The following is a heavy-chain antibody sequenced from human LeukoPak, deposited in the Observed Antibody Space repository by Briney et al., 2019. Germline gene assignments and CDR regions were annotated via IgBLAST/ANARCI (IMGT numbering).Heavy chain of an antibody. Sequence: GGSLRLSCAASGFTVSSNYMSWVRQAPGKGLEWVSVIYSGGSTYYADSVKGRFTISRDNSKNTPYLQMNSLRAEDTAVYYCAREYCSGGSCYTDYWGQGTLVTASS. CDR3: AREYCSGGSCYTDY. CDR1: GFTVSSNY. V-gene: IGHV3-66*01. J-gene: IGHJ4*02. D-gene: IGHD2-15*01. CDR2: IYSGGST.